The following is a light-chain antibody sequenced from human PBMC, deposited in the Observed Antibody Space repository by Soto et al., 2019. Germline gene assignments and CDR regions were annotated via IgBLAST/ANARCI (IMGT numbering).Light chain of an antibody. CDR2: EVS. Sequence: QSVLTQPASVSGSPGQSITISCTGTSSDVGGYNYVSWYQQHPGKAPKLMIYEVSYRPSGVSNRFSGSKSGNTASLTISVLQAEDEADYHCSSYTSSRTLVFGGGTKVTVL. CDR3: SSYTSSRTLV. V-gene: IGLV2-14*01. CDR1: SSDVGGYNY. J-gene: IGLJ2*01.